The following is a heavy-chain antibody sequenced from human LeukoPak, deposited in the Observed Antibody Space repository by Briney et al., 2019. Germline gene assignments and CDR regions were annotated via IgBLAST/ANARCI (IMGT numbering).Heavy chain of an antibody. CDR3: ARGRNATN. CDR1: GGPISGYY. V-gene: IGHV4-34*01. J-gene: IGHJ4*02. CDR2: IIHSGST. Sequence: SDTLSLPCAVCGGPISGYYWIWIRQPPGREREWIGEIIHSGSTNYTPSLKSRVTISVDTTKSQCSLKLNSVTAADTAVYYCARGRNATNWGQGTLVTVSS.